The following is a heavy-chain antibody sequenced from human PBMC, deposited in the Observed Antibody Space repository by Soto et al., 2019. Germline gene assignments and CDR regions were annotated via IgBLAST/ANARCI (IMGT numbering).Heavy chain of an antibody. CDR3: ARRPMWRQVAQDYGMDV. CDR2: VSPKTGET. Sequence: QVQLVQSGAEVKRPGASVTVSCKASGYPFIGYYIHWVRQAPGQGPEWMGWVSPKTGETHYVQRFQGRVTMTPETSSSTAYMELSGLRSDDTAVYYCARRPMWRQVAQDYGMDVWGHGTTVTVS. V-gene: IGHV1-2*02. CDR1: GYPFIGYY. D-gene: IGHD2-15*01. J-gene: IGHJ6*02.